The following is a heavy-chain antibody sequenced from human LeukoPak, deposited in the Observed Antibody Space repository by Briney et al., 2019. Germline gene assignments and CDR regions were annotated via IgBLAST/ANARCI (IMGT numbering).Heavy chain of an antibody. CDR1: GYSITSYW. V-gene: IGHV5-10-1*01. J-gene: IGHJ4*02. D-gene: IGHD4-11*01. Sequence: GASLKISCKGSGYSITSYWISWGRQMPGKGLERMWRIAPNDSYTNSRPSFQGHGTISADKSISTAYLQWSSMKASDIAMYYCARLGDYSNYGGVVYWGQGTLVTVSS. CDR2: IAPNDSYT. CDR3: ARLGDYSNYGGVVY.